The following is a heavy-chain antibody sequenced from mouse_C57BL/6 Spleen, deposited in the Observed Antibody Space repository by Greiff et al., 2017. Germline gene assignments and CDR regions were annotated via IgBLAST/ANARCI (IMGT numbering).Heavy chain of an antibody. J-gene: IGHJ2*01. V-gene: IGHV1-72*01. Sequence: QVQLQQPGAELVKPGASVKLSCKASGYTFTSYWMHWVKQRPGRGLEWIGRIDPSSGGTKYNEKFKSKATLTVDKPSSTAYMKLSSLTSADSAVFYCAREEDYYYGSSSFDYWGQGTTLTVSS. D-gene: IGHD1-1*01. CDR2: IDPSSGGT. CDR3: AREEDYYYGSSSFDY. CDR1: GYTFTSYW.